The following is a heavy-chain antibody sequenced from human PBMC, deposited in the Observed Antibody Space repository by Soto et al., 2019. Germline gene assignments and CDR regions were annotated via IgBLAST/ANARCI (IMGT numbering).Heavy chain of an antibody. CDR1: GYTFTSYY. CDR2: INPSGGST. CDR3: ASAIAYCGGDCPKTFDY. J-gene: IGHJ4*02. V-gene: IGHV1-46*01. D-gene: IGHD2-21*02. Sequence: QVQLVQSGAEVKKPGASVKVSCKASGYTFTSYYMHWVRQAPGQGLEWMGIINPSGGSTSYAQKFQGRVTMTRDTSTSTVYMELSSLRSEDTAVYYCASAIAYCGGDCPKTFDYWGQGTLVTVSS.